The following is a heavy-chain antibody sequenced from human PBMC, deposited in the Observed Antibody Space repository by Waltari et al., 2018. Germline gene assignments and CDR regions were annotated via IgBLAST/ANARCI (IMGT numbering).Heavy chain of an antibody. V-gene: IGHV3-23*01. CDR3: ARVHSLGQYDTSGAESNFDH. J-gene: IGHJ4*02. CDR1: GFSFRSFG. Sequence: EVQLLESGGGLVQPGGSLRLSCAASGFSFRSFGMSWVRQAPGKGLEWFSAIGAVTSTYYADSVKCRFTISRDNSKNTLFLQMNSLRAEDTAIYYCARVHSLGQYDTSGAESNFDHWGQGALVTVSS. D-gene: IGHD3-22*01. CDR2: IGAVTST.